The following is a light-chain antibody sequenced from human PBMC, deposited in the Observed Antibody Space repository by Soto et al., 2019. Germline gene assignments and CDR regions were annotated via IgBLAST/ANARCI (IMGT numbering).Light chain of an antibody. V-gene: IGLV1-40*01. J-gene: IGLJ2*01. CDR1: SSNIGAGYD. CDR3: QSYESSVSGYVV. CDR2: GNS. Sequence: QSVLTQPPSVSGAPGQRVTISCTGSSSNIGAGYDVHWYQQLPGTAPKLLIYGNSNRTSGVPDRFSGSKSGTSASLAITGLRAEDEADDSCQSYESSVSGYVVFGGGTKLTVL.